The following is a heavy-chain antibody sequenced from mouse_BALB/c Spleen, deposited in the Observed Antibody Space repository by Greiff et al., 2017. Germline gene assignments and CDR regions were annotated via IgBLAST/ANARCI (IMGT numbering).Heavy chain of an antibody. CDR3: AREKTARATPYAMDY. Sequence: EVMLVESGPGLVKPSQSLSLTCTVTGYSITSDYAWNWIRQFPGNKLEWMGYISYSGSTSYNPSLKSRISITRDTSKNQFFLQLNSVTTEDTATYYCAREKTARATPYAMDYWGQGTSVTVSS. CDR1: GYSITSDYA. V-gene: IGHV3-2*02. J-gene: IGHJ4*01. D-gene: IGHD3-2*01. CDR2: ISYSGST.